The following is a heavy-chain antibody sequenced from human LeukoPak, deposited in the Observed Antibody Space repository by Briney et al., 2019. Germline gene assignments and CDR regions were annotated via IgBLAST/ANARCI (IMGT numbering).Heavy chain of an antibody. CDR3: ARGKGAAAWYYYGMDV. V-gene: IGHV4-34*01. Sequence: SETLSLTCAVYGGSFSGYYWSWIRQHPGKGLEWIGEINHSGSTNYNPSLKSRVTISVDTSKNQFSLKLSSVTAADTAVYYCARGKGAAAWYYYGMDVWGQGTTVTVSS. J-gene: IGHJ6*02. CDR2: INHSGST. D-gene: IGHD6-13*01. CDR1: GGSFSGYY.